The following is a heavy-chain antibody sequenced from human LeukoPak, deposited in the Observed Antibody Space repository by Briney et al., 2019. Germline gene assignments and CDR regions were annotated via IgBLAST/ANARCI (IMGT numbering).Heavy chain of an antibody. CDR2: INHSGST. CDR1: GGSFSGYY. V-gene: IGHV4-34*01. J-gene: IGHJ4*02. D-gene: IGHD3-22*01. Sequence: SETLSLTCAVYGGSFSGYYWSWIRQPPGKGLEWIGEINHSGSTNYNPSLKSRVTISVDTSKNQFSLKLSSVTAADTAVYYCARKNYYDIDYWGQGTLVTVSS. CDR3: ARKNYYDIDY.